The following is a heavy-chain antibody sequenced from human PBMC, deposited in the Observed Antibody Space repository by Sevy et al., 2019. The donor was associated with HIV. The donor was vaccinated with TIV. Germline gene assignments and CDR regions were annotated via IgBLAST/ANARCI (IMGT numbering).Heavy chain of an antibody. V-gene: IGHV3-23*01. Sequence: GGSLRLSCAVSGFSFDSYGVTWVRQAPGKGLEWVSGISGSGTRTYYADSVKGRFIISRDNSKNTLYLQMNSLRSEDKAIYCCAEGGGGHYDPDEIGYYFYYYNMDVWGKGTTVTVSS. J-gene: IGHJ6*03. CDR2: ISGSGTRT. CDR3: AEGGGGHYDPDEIGYYFYYYNMDV. CDR1: GFSFDSYG. D-gene: IGHD3-22*01.